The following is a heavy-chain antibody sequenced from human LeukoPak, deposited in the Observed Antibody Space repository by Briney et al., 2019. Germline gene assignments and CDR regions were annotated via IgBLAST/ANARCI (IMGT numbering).Heavy chain of an antibody. CDR1: GFTFSSYA. CDR3: ARDADWYYGSGSYYY. CDR2: IKQDGSEK. Sequence: GGSLRLSCAASGFTFSSYAMHWVRQAPGKGLEWVANIKQDGSEKYYVDSVKGRFTISRDNAKNSLYLQMNSLRAEDTAVYYCARDADWYYGSGSYYYWGQGTLVTVSS. V-gene: IGHV3-7*03. J-gene: IGHJ4*02. D-gene: IGHD3-10*01.